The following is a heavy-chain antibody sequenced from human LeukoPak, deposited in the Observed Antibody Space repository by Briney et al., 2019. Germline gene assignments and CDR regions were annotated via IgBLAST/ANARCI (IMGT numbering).Heavy chain of an antibody. J-gene: IGHJ4*02. Sequence: GGSLRLSCAASGFTFSSYSMNWVRQAPGKGLEWVSSISSSSSYIYYADSVKGRFTISRDNAKNSLYLQMNSLRAEDTAVYYCARDLYGSGIPDYWGQGTLVTVSS. V-gene: IGHV3-21*01. CDR1: GFTFSSYS. CDR2: ISSSSSYI. CDR3: ARDLYGSGIPDY. D-gene: IGHD3-10*01.